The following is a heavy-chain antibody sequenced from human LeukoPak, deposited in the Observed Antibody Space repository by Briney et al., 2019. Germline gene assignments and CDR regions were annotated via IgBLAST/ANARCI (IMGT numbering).Heavy chain of an antibody. CDR1: GGYCSGYY. CDR2: IDHCGST. D-gene: IGHD3-10*01. J-gene: IGHJ6*02. Sequence: SGAVPQTCGVYGGYCSGYYWSWMGQPPGKGGQGIGDIDHCGSTKYNPCLKSQVTLSVETSKNQFSLKLSSVTAADTDNYCARGERGYFYGSGRLRNDYYNYGIDVWGQGTTVTVSS. CDR3: ARGERGYFYGSGRLRNDYYNYGIDV. V-gene: IGHV4-34*01.